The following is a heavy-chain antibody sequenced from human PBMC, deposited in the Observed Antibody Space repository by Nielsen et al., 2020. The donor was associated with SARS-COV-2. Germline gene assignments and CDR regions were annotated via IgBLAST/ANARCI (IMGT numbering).Heavy chain of an antibody. D-gene: IGHD3-22*01. Sequence: ASVKVSCKASGYTFSSYYIHWARQAPGQGLEWMGIINPSGGSTNYAQQFQGRVTMTRDTSTSAVYMELSNLRFEDTAVYYCARARYDSSGHCYDPAHFDLWGQGTLVTVSS. CDR2: INPSGGST. CDR3: ARARYDSSGHCYDPAHFDL. J-gene: IGHJ4*02. V-gene: IGHV1-46*01. CDR1: GYTFSSYY.